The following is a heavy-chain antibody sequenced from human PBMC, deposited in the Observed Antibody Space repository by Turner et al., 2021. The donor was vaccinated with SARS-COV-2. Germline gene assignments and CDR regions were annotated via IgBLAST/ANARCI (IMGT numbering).Heavy chain of an antibody. CDR2: ISYSGIP. J-gene: IGHJ4*02. D-gene: IGHD3-10*01. V-gene: IGHV4-59*01. CDR3: ARDPSGTFPRGLFDS. Sequence: QVQLQESGPGLLKPSETLSLTCTVSGDSINRYYWNWIRQSPGKGLEWSGYISYSGIPNYHPSLRSRIAISLDKSKKQFSLRLSSVTAADTAVYFCARDPSGTFPRGLFDSWGQVALVTGSS. CDR1: GDSINRYY.